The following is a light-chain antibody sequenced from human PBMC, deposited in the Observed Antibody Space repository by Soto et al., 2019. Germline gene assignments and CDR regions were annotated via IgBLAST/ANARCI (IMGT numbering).Light chain of an antibody. CDR3: SSYGGSNHLV. Sequence: QSALTQPPSASGSPGQSVTISCTGTSSDVGGYNYVSWYQQHPGKAPKLMIYEVTKRTSGLPDRFSGSKSGNTASLTVSGLQAEDEADYYCSSYGGSNHLVFGVGTKVTVL. V-gene: IGLV2-8*01. CDR1: SSDVGGYNY. J-gene: IGLJ2*01. CDR2: EVT.